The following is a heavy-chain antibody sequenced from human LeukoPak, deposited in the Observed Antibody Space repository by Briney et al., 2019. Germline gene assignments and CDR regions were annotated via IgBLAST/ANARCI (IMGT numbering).Heavy chain of an antibody. Sequence: PGESLKVSCKASGYNFPSFGFNWVRQAPGQGLEWMGWISAYNGNTKYAQKLQDRVILTTDTSTSTAYMELRTLTSDDTAVYYCARWRVSANWFDPWGQGTLVTVSS. CDR3: ARWRVSANWFDP. CDR2: ISAYNGNT. CDR1: GYNFPSFG. D-gene: IGHD6-13*01. V-gene: IGHV1-18*01. J-gene: IGHJ5*02.